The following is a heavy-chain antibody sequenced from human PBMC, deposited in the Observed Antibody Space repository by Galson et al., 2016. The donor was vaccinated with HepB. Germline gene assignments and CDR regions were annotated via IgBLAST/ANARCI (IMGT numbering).Heavy chain of an antibody. Sequence: SLRLSCAASGFNFRSYWMTWVRQAPGKGLEWVANINQDGSETNYVDSVKGRFTISRDNAKNSQYLQMNSLRVEDTAVYYCARVGGYGPGSLRKPNWFDPWGQGTLVTVSA. J-gene: IGHJ5*02. CDR1: GFNFRSYW. CDR3: ARVGGYGPGSLRKPNWFDP. CDR2: INQDGSET. V-gene: IGHV3-7*03. D-gene: IGHD3-10*01.